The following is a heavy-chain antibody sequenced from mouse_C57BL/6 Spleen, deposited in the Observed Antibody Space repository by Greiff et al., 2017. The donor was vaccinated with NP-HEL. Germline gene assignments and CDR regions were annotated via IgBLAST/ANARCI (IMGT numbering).Heavy chain of an antibody. D-gene: IGHD1-1*01. V-gene: IGHV1-52*01. CDR1: GYTFTSYW. CDR3: ARVPYYYGRGFYAMDY. CDR2: IDPSDSET. J-gene: IGHJ4*01. Sequence: QVQLQQSGAELVRPGSSVKLSCKASGYTFTSYWMHWVKQRPIQGLEWIGNIDPSDSETHYNQKFKDKATLTVDKSSSTAYMQLSSLTSEDSAVYYCARVPYYYGRGFYAMDYWGQGTSVTVSS.